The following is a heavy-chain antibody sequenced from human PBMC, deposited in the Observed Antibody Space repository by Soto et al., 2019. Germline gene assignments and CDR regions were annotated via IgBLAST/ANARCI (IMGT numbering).Heavy chain of an antibody. CDR1: GFTFSSYW. D-gene: IGHD2-21*02. Sequence: EVQLVESGGGLVQPGGSLRLSCAASGFTFSSYWMSWVRQAPGKGLGWVANIKQDGNEKYYVDSVKGRFTISRDNAKNSLYLQMNSLRAEDTAVYYCARVLVVTPTDYWGQGTLVTVSS. J-gene: IGHJ4*02. V-gene: IGHV3-7*05. CDR2: IKQDGNEK. CDR3: ARVLVVTPTDY.